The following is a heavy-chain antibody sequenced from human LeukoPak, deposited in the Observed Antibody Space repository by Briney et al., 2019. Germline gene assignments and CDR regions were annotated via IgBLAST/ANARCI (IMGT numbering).Heavy chain of an antibody. CDR1: GGSIRTSTYY. V-gene: IGHV4-39*01. CDR2: IFYSEYT. Sequence: KPSETLSLTFTVSGGSIRTSTYYWGWIRQPPGKGLEWIGNIFYSEYTYYNPSLKSRVTISVDTSKNQFSLKVNSVTAADTAVYYCARQGGQWPSYYYGMDVWGQGTTVTVSS. CDR3: ARQGGQWPSYYYGMDV. J-gene: IGHJ6*02. D-gene: IGHD6-19*01.